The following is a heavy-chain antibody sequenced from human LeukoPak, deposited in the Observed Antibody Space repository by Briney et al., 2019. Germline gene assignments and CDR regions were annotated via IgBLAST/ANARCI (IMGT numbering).Heavy chain of an antibody. CDR2: ISWNSGSI. J-gene: IGHJ6*03. D-gene: IGHD3-10*01. Sequence: GGSLRLSCAASGFTFDDYAMHWVRQAPGKGLEWVSGISWNSGSIGYADSVKGRFTISRDNAKNSLYLQMNSLRAEDTALYYCARDILWFGEYMDVWGKGTTVTVSS. V-gene: IGHV3-9*01. CDR3: ARDILWFGEYMDV. CDR1: GFTFDDYA.